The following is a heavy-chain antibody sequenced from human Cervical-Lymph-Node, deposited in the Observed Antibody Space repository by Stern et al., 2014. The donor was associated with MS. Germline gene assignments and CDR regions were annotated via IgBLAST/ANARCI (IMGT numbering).Heavy chain of an antibody. D-gene: IGHD6-19*01. CDR2: ISGYNGNT. CDR1: GYTFTNYA. CDR3: ARDSSGFQF. Sequence: QVQLMQSGAEVKKPGASVKVSCKASGYTFTNYAISWVRQAPGQGLEWMGWISGYNGNTNYAQKFQGRVTMTTDTSTNTAYMELRSLRSDDTGLYYCARDSSGFQFWGQGTLVTVSS. V-gene: IGHV1-18*01. J-gene: IGHJ1*01.